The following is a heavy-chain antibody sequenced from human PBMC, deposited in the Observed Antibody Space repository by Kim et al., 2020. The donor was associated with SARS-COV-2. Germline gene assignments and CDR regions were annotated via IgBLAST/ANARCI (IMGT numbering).Heavy chain of an antibody. J-gene: IGHJ4*02. CDR1: GFTVNNFA. CDR3: VKAQPLSSGWYVFED. V-gene: IGHV3-23*01. CDR2: PPGGGGRS. Sequence: GGSLRLSCGASGFTVNNFAMSWVRQAPGKGLEWVSTPPGGGGRSFYADSVKGRFTISRDNSKNTMFLQMNSVRAEDTAVYYCVKAQPLSSGWYVFEDWVRGALVSVSS. D-gene: IGHD6-19*01.